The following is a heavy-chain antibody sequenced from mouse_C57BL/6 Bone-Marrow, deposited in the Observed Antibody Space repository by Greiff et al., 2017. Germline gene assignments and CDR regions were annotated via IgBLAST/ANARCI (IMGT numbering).Heavy chain of an antibody. CDR1: GYTFTSYW. D-gene: IGHD2-3*01. Sequence: VQLQQPGAELVRPGTSVTLSCKASGYTFTSYWMHWVKQRPGQGLEWLGVIDPSDSYTNSTQKFNGKDTLTVETSSRTAYMQLSSLTSEYSAGYDCARGLLGAGFAYWGQGTLVTVSA. J-gene: IGHJ3*01. V-gene: IGHV1-59*01. CDR2: IDPSDSYT. CDR3: ARGLLGAGFAY.